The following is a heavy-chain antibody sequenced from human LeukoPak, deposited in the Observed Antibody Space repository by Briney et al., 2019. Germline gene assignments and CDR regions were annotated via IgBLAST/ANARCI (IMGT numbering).Heavy chain of an antibody. CDR2: IYPSDSDT. CDR1: GSSFTSYW. D-gene: IGHD2-21*02. J-gene: IGHJ4*02. V-gene: IGHV5-51*01. CDR3: ARRGDSDFRID. Sequence: GASLKISCKGSGSSFTSYWIGWVRQMPGKGLEWMGIIYPSDSDTRYSPPFQGQVTISADKSISTAYLQWNSLEASDSAIYYCARRGDSDFRIDWGQGTLVTVSS.